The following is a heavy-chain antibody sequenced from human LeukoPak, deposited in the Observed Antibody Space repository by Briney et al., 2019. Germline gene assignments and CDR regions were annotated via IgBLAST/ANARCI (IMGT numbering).Heavy chain of an antibody. Sequence: SETLSLTCTVSGGSISDYYWTWIRQPPGKGLEWIAHIHSSGSTNYNPSLKSRVIISVDTSRSQLSLKLSSVTAADTAVYYCARIEGDNSLDYWGQGTLVTVSS. CDR1: GGSISDYY. CDR2: IHSSGST. V-gene: IGHV4-59*13. J-gene: IGHJ4*02. D-gene: IGHD3-16*01. CDR3: ARIEGDNSLDY.